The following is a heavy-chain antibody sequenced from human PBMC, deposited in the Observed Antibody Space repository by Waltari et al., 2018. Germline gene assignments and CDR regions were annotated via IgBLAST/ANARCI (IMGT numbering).Heavy chain of an antibody. CDR1: GFSLSTSGVG. Sequence: QITLKESGPTLVKPTQTLTLTCTFSGFSLSTSGVGVGWIRQPPGKALEWLALIYWNNDKRYSPSLKSRLTITKDTSKNQVVLTMTNMDPVDTATYYCAHSTLGSGSYYNVLGAFDIWGQGTMVTVSS. CDR3: AHSTLGSGSYYNVLGAFDI. V-gene: IGHV2-5*01. J-gene: IGHJ3*02. D-gene: IGHD3-10*01. CDR2: IYWNNDK.